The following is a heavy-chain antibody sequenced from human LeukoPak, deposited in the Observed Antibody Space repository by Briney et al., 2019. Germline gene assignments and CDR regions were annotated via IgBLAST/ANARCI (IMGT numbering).Heavy chain of an antibody. J-gene: IGHJ6*03. Sequence: SETLSLTCTVSGGSISSSSYYWGWIRQPPGKGLEWIGEINHSGSTNYNPSLKSRVTISVDTSKNQFSLKLSSVTAADTAVYYCARQGYCSGGSCYFHYYYYMDVWGKGTTVTISS. CDR1: GGSISSSSYY. CDR2: INHSGST. CDR3: ARQGYCSGGSCYFHYYYYMDV. V-gene: IGHV4-39*01. D-gene: IGHD2-15*01.